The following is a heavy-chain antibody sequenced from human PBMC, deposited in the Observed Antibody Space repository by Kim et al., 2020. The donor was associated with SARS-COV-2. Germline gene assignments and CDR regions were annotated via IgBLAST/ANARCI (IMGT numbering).Heavy chain of an antibody. CDR2: MNPNSGNT. CDR1: GYTFTSYD. CDR3: ARGLDFWSGYIMGY. D-gene: IGHD3-3*01. V-gene: IGHV1-8*01. Sequence: ASVKVSCKASGYTFTSYDINWVRQATGQGLEWMGWMNPNSGNTGYAQKFQGRVTMTRNTSISTAYMELSSLRSEDTAVYYCARGLDFWSGYIMGYWGQGTRVTVSS. J-gene: IGHJ4*02.